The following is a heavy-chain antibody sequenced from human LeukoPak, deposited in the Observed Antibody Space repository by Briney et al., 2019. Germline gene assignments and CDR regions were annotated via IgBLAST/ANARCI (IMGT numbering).Heavy chain of an antibody. D-gene: IGHD3-10*01. CDR3: ARNHYHGSGRFRMEYGMDV. CDR2: ITPIFDMT. Sequence: GSSVKVSFKASGGTFSSYTITWVRQAPGQGPEWMGRITPIFDMTTYAQKFQDRVTITADKSTSTAYMELSSLRSEDTAVYYCARNHYHGSGRFRMEYGMDVWGQGTTVTVSS. J-gene: IGHJ6*02. CDR1: GGTFSSYT. V-gene: IGHV1-69*02.